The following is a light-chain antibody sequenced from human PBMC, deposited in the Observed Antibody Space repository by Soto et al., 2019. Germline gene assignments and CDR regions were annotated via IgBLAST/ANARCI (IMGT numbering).Light chain of an antibody. CDR2: GVT. CDR1: SDDIGTYEY. Sequence: QSVLAQPASVSGSPGQTITISCTGSSDDIGTYEYISWHQHHPGKAPKLIIFGVTTRPSGISGRFSASKSGLTASLTISGLQPEDEADYYCSSFTSNRIYVFGPGTKVTVL. CDR3: SSFTSNRIYV. J-gene: IGLJ1*01. V-gene: IGLV2-14*01.